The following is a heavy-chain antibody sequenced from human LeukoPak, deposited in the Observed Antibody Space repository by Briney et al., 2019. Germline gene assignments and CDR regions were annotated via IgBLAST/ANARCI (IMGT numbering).Heavy chain of an antibody. Sequence: SETLSLTCTVSGGSINSSSHYWCWIRQPPGKGLEWIGSIYYSGSTYYNPSLKSRVTISVDTSKNQFSLKLNSVTAADTAIYYCVRQKITNSDYWGQGTLVTVPS. V-gene: IGHV4-39*01. CDR1: GGSINSSSHY. CDR3: VRQKITNSDY. CDR2: IYYSGST. D-gene: IGHD3-16*01. J-gene: IGHJ4*02.